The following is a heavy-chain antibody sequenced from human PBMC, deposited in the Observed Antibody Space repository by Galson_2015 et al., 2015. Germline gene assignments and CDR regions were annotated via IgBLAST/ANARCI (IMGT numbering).Heavy chain of an antibody. D-gene: IGHD3-16*01. V-gene: IGHV3-33*01. Sequence: SLRLSCAASGFTFSSYGMHWVRQAPGKGLEWVAVIWYDGSNKYYADSVKGRFTISRDNSKNTLYLQMNSLRAEDTAVYYCARVGLGDIGSFDYWGQGTLVTVSS. CDR1: GFTFSSYG. J-gene: IGHJ4*02. CDR2: IWYDGSNK. CDR3: ARVGLGDIGSFDY.